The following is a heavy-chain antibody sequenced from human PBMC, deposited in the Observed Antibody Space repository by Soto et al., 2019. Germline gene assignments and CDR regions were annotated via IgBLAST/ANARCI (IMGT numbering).Heavy chain of an antibody. CDR1: GYTLTSYA. CDR2: IIAINGNA. Sequence: GASVKVCCKASGYTLTSYAMDWVRQAHGQRLEWMGWIIAINGNAKYSQKFQGRVTITADESTSTAYMELSSLRSEDTAVYYCARGDLGYCSSTSRYTYFDYWGQGTLVTVSS. J-gene: IGHJ4*02. CDR3: ARGDLGYCSSTSRYTYFDY. V-gene: IGHV1-3*01. D-gene: IGHD2-2*02.